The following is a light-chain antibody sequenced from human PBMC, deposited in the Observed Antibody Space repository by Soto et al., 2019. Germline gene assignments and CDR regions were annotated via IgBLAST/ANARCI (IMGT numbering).Light chain of an antibody. J-gene: IGLJ1*01. CDR3: QVWDSRSDHYV. CDR2: DDS. CDR1: NIGTKS. V-gene: IGLV3-21*02. Sequence: SYDLTQPPSVSVAPGQTARLTCGGDNIGTKSVHWYQQKPGQAPVLVVYDDSDRPSGIPERFSGSNSGTTATLTISRVEAGDEADYYCQVWDSRSDHYVFGTGTKVTVL.